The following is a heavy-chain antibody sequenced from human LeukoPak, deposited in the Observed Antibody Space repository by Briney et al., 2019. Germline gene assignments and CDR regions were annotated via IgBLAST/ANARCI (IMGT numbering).Heavy chain of an antibody. D-gene: IGHD2-2*01. Sequence: GGSLRLSCAASGFTFSSYWMHWVRQAPGKGLVWVSRINSDGSSTSYADSVKGRFTISRDNAKNTLYLQMNSLRAEDTAVYYCATTPRYCSSTSCLDYWGQGTLVTVSS. J-gene: IGHJ4*02. V-gene: IGHV3-74*01. CDR2: INSDGSST. CDR1: GFTFSSYW. CDR3: ATTPRYCSSTSCLDY.